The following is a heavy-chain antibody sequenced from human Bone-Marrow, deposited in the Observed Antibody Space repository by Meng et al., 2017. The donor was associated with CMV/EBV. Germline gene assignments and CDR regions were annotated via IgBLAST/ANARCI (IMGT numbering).Heavy chain of an antibody. J-gene: IGHJ4*02. V-gene: IGHV3-23*01. CDR3: AKDHLGATIPYFDF. CDR1: GFHFSSCA. D-gene: IGHD1-26*01. CDR2: ISGSGST. Sequence: ASGFHFSSCAMGWVRQAPGKGLKWVSSISGSGSTYYTDSVKGRFTISRDNSKNTLFLQMNSLRAEDTAVYYCAKDHLGATIPYFDFWGQGALVTVSS.